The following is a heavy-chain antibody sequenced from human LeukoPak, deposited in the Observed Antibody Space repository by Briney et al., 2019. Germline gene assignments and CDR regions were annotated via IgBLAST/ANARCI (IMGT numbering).Heavy chain of an antibody. V-gene: IGHV3-23*01. CDR1: GFTFIRYA. CDR3: AKGRILVRGVIAT. D-gene: IGHD3-10*01. J-gene: IGHJ5*02. CDR2: ISGSGGST. Sequence: GWSLRLSCAASGFTFIRYAMSWVRPAPGRGLEWVSAISGSGGSTYSPDSGNGRCTISRDNSKHTLYLQMHSLRAEDTAVYYCAKGRILVRGVIATWGQGTLVTVSS.